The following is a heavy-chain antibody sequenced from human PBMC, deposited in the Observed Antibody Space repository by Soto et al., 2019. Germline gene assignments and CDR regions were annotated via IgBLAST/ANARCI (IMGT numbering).Heavy chain of an antibody. CDR1: GGSISSGGYY. CDR3: ARGGEVSGYYYYGMEV. J-gene: IGHJ6*02. CDR2: IYYSGST. V-gene: IGHV4-31*03. Sequence: SETLSLTCTVSGGSISSGGYYWRWIRQHPGKGLEWIGYIYYSGSTYYNPSLKSRVTISVDTSKNQFSLKLSSVTAADPAAYYCARGGEVSGYYYYGMEVWGQGTTVTVSS. D-gene: IGHD3-10*01.